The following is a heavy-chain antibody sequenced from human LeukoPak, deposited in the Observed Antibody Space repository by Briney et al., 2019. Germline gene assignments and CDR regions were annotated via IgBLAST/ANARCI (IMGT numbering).Heavy chain of an antibody. CDR2: MNPNSGNT. J-gene: IGHJ5*02. Sequence: ASVKVSCKASGYTFTSYDINWVRQAPGQGLEWMGWMNPNSGNTGYAQKFQGRVTMTRDTSINTAYMELNTLISEDTAVYYCTRESLYVQRWFDPWGQGTLVTVSS. CDR1: GYTFTSYD. V-gene: IGHV1-8*01. CDR3: TRESLYVQRWFDP. D-gene: IGHD5/OR15-5a*01.